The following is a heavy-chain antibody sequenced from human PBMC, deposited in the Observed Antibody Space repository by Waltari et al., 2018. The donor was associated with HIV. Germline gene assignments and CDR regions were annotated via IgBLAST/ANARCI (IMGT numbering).Heavy chain of an antibody. D-gene: IGHD5-18*01. Sequence: KQSGPGLVEASHSIFLSCLISGDSVSSDTAAWNWVRQSPAGGLQWEGRTYQRAEWNYDYSGSLKGRMVINLDTDKNQFSLQRSTVTPGDTATYYCDRDSYGFDTWGEGTLVNVPT. CDR2: TYQRAEWNY. J-gene: IGHJ5*02. CDR1: GDSVSSDTAA. V-gene: IGHV6-1*01. CDR3: DRDSYGFDT.